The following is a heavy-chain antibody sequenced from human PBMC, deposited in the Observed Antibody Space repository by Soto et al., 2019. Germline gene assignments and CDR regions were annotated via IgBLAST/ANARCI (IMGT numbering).Heavy chain of an antibody. Sequence: TGGSLRLSCAASGFTFSSYGMHWVRQAPGKGLEWVAVISYDGSNKYYADSVKGRFTISRDNSKNTLYLQMNSLRAEDTAVYYCAKARDGQWGRGYDAFDIWGQGTMVTVSS. CDR3: AKARDGQWGRGYDAFDI. CDR1: GFTFSSYG. J-gene: IGHJ3*02. CDR2: ISYDGSNK. V-gene: IGHV3-30*18. D-gene: IGHD3-16*01.